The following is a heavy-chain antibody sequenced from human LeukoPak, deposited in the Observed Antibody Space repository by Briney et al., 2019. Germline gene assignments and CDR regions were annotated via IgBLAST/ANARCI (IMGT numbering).Heavy chain of an antibody. J-gene: IGHJ2*01. CDR3: ARRVDYGDYYWYFDL. CDR2: IYHSGST. D-gene: IGHD4-17*01. V-gene: IGHV4-59*12. CDR1: GGSISSYY. Sequence: SETLSLTCTVSGGSISSYYWSWIRQPPGKGLEWIGYIYHSGSTNYNPSLKSRVTISVDTSQNQFSLKLSSVTAADTAVYYCARRVDYGDYYWYFDLWGRGTLVTVSS.